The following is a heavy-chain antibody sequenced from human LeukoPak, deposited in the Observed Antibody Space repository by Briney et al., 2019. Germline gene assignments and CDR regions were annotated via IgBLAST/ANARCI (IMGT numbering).Heavy chain of an antibody. V-gene: IGHV3-9*01. Sequence: XLXLSXXGXGFIFXNYAMHWVRQPPGKGLEWVSGISWNSGTIDYADSVRGRFTISKDNAKNSLYLQMNSLRAEDTAVYYCARAGGSTVSHSDYWGQGTLVTVSS. CDR1: GFIFXNYA. J-gene: IGHJ4*02. D-gene: IGHD4-17*01. CDR2: ISWNSGTI. CDR3: ARAGGSTVSHSDY.